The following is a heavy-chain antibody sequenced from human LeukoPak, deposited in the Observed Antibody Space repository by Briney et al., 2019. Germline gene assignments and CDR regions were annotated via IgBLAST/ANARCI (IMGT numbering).Heavy chain of an antibody. CDR2: ISGSGGST. CDR3: AKKDCSGGSCPYYFDH. Sequence: GGSLGLSCAASGFTFSSYAMSWVRQAPGKGLEWVSGISGSGGSTYYADSVKGRCTISRDNSKNTLYLQMNSLRAEDTAVYYCAKKDCSGGSCPYYFDHWGQGTLVTVSS. CDR1: GFTFSSYA. J-gene: IGHJ4*02. D-gene: IGHD2-15*01. V-gene: IGHV3-23*01.